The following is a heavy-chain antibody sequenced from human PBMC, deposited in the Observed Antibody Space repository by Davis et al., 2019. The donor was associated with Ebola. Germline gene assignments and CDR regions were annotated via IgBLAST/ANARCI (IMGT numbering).Heavy chain of an antibody. Sequence: GESLKISCAASGFTFSSYAMHWVRQAPGKGLEWVAVIWSDGSNKYYADSVKGRFTISRDNSKNTLYLQMNSLRAEDTAVYYCARERWLSSYYFDYWGQGTLVTVSS. D-gene: IGHD5-24*01. V-gene: IGHV3-33*08. CDR3: ARERWLSSYYFDY. J-gene: IGHJ4*02. CDR2: IWSDGSNK. CDR1: GFTFSSYA.